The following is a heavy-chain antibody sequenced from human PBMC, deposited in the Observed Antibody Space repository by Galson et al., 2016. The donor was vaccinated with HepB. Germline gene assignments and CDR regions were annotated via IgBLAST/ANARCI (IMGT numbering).Heavy chain of an antibody. J-gene: IGHJ4*02. CDR1: GYSFSVYA. Sequence: SVKVSCKASGYSFSVYAIHWVRQAPGQGLEWLGWIYPGNGNTKSSQKFQDRVTFTRDISATKAYMELSSLRSADTAVFFWAKGIKGDYYGHWGQGTLVTVSS. V-gene: IGHV1-3*01. CDR2: IYPGNGNT. CDR3: AKGIKGDYYGH. D-gene: IGHD1-26*01.